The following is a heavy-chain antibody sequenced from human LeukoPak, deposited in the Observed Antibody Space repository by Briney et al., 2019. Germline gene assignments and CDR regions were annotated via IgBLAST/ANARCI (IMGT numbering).Heavy chain of an antibody. CDR3: ARRPSDMAAGGSGY. D-gene: IGHD3-9*01. CDR2: LYYSGST. Sequence: SETLSLTCTVSGGSISSSSYYWGWIRQPPGKGLEWIGSLYYSGSTYYNPSLKSRVTISVDTSKNHFSLKLSSVTAADTAVYYCARRPSDMAAGGSGYWGQGTLVTVSS. CDR1: GGSISSSSYY. V-gene: IGHV4-39*02. J-gene: IGHJ4*02.